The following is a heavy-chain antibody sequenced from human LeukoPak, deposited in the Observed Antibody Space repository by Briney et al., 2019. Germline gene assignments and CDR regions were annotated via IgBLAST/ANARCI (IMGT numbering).Heavy chain of an antibody. CDR1: GFTFSSYW. CDR2: IKQDGSEK. J-gene: IGHJ5*02. Sequence: PGGSLGLSCAASGFTFSSYWMSWVRQAPGKGLEWVANIKQDGSEKYYVDSVKGRFTISRDNAKNSLYLQMNSLRAEDTAVYYCARGVSSGWYRHFNGPFDPWGQGTLVTVSS. CDR3: ARGVSSGWYRHFNGPFDP. D-gene: IGHD6-19*01. V-gene: IGHV3-7*01.